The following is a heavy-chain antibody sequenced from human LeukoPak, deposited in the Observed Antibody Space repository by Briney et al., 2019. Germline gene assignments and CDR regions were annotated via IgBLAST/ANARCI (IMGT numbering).Heavy chain of an antibody. CDR3: AREYGRYCSGGSCYSGYFDY. J-gene: IGHJ4*02. D-gene: IGHD2-15*01. CDR1: GYTFTNSY. CDR2: INPSGGST. Sequence: ASVKVSCKASGYTFTNSYMHWVRQAPGQGLEWMGIINPSGGSTSYAQKFQGRVTMTRGTSTSTVYMELSSLRSEDTAVYYCAREYGRYCSGGSCYSGYFDYWGQGTLVTVSS. V-gene: IGHV1-46*01.